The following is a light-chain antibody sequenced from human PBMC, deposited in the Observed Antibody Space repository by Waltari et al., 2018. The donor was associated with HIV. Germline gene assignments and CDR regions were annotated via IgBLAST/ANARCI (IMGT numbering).Light chain of an antibody. Sequence: DIQLTQSPSSLSASIGDRVTIACQASQDISKYLHWYQQKPGKAPKVLIYDASNLQTGVPSRFSGSGSGTDFSFTIISLLPEDIATYYCLQYDNLPFTFGTGTKVDIK. CDR1: QDISKY. CDR2: DAS. CDR3: LQYDNLPFT. V-gene: IGKV1-33*01. J-gene: IGKJ3*01.